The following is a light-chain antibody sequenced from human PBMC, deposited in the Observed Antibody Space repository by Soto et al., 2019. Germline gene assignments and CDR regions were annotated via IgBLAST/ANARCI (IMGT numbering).Light chain of an antibody. Sequence: IQITQSPSSLSASVADRFTITCRTTQNIRNYLNWYQQKPGKAPKLLIYAASGLQSGVPSRFSASGSGTDFTLTISYLQPEDFAAYYCQQTYSVPATFGQGTKVDI. CDR1: QNIRNY. CDR2: AAS. V-gene: IGKV1-39*01. CDR3: QQTYSVPAT. J-gene: IGKJ1*01.